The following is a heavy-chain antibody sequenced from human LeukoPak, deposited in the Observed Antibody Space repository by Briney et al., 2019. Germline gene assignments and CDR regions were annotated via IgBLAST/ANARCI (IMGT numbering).Heavy chain of an antibody. CDR2: ISSSGSTI. CDR3: ARRRDSGSLQHFDY. J-gene: IGHJ4*02. D-gene: IGHD1-26*01. Sequence: GGSLRLSCSASGFTFSSYEMNWVRQAPGKGLEGVSYISSSGSTIYYADSVKGRFTISRDNAKNSLYLQMNSLRAEDTAVYYCARRRDSGSLQHFDYWGQGTLVTVS. V-gene: IGHV3-48*03. CDR1: GFTFSSYE.